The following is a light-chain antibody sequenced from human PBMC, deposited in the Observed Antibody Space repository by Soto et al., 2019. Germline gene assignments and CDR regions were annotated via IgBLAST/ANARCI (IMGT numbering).Light chain of an antibody. CDR3: CSYAGSPYV. CDR1: STDIGDYNY. CDR2: DVT. V-gene: IGLV2-11*01. Sequence: QSALTQPRSVSGSPGQSVTISCTGTSTDIGDYNYVSWYQQHPGKAPKLMIYDVTKRPSGVPDRFSGSKSCNTASLTISGIQPEDEADYYCCSYAGSPYVFGIGTKLTVL. J-gene: IGLJ1*01.